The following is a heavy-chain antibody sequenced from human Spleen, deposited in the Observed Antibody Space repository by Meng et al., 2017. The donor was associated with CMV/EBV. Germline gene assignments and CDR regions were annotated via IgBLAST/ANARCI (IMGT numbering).Heavy chain of an antibody. Sequence: GESLKISCAASGFTFSGYNMNWVRQAPGKGLEWVSSIFSTGTYIAYADSVKGRFTISRDNAKSSLHLQMNSLRAEDTAVYYCARDAPGYDGYSDYWGQGTLVTVSS. CDR2: IFSTGTYI. V-gene: IGHV3-21*01. D-gene: IGHD3-16*01. CDR1: GFTFSGYN. J-gene: IGHJ4*02. CDR3: ARDAPGYDGYSDY.